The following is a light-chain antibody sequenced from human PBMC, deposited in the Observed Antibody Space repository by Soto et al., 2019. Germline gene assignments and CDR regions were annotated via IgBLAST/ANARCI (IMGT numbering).Light chain of an antibody. CDR3: QQSYSTKWT. V-gene: IGKV1-39*01. CDR1: QSISSY. Sequence: DIQMTQSPSSLYASVGDRVTITCRASQSISSYLNWYQQKPGKAPKLLIYAASSLQSGVPSRFSGSGSGTDCTLTISSLQPEDFATYYCQQSYSTKWTFGQGTKVEIK. CDR2: AAS. J-gene: IGKJ1*01.